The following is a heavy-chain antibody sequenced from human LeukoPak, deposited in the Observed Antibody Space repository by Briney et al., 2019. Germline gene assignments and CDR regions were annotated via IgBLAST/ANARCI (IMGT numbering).Heavy chain of an antibody. CDR2: IYYSGST. D-gene: IGHD3-9*01. CDR3: ARRGDSFDWSLAFDI. CDR1: GGSISSGDYY. J-gene: IGHJ3*02. V-gene: IGHV4-30-4*08. Sequence: SETLSLTCTVSGGSISSGDYYWSWIRQPPGKGLEWIGYIYYSGSTYYNPSLKSRVTISVDTSKNQFSLKLSSVTAADTAVYYCARRGDSFDWSLAFDIWGQGTMVTVSS.